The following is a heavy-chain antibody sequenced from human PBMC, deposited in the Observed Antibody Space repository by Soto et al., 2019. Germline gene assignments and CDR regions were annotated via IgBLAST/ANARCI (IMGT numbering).Heavy chain of an antibody. CDR1: GFAFRTYA. CDR3: AKDGCSSASCYSNY. V-gene: IGHV3-23*01. Sequence: PGGSLRLSCAPSGFAFRTYAITRVRQAPGKGLEWVSRITDSGGSTDYTASVKGRFTISRDDSKNTLYLQMNNLRADDTAIYYCAKDGCSSASCYSNYWGQGTLVTVSS. J-gene: IGHJ4*02. D-gene: IGHD2-2*01. CDR2: ITDSGGST.